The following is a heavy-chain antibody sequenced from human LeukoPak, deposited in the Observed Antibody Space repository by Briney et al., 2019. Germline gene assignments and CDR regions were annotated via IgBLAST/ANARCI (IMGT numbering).Heavy chain of an antibody. J-gene: IGHJ4*02. CDR1: GFTFSSYG. V-gene: IGHV3-30*02. CDR2: IRYDGSNK. D-gene: IGHD6-6*01. Sequence: GGSLRLSCAASGFTFSSYGMHWVRQAPGKGLEWVAFIRYDGSNKYYADSVKGRFTVSRDNSKNTLYLQMNSLRAEDTAVYYCAKESGYSSSSGYFDYWGQGTLVTVSS. CDR3: AKESGYSSSSGYFDY.